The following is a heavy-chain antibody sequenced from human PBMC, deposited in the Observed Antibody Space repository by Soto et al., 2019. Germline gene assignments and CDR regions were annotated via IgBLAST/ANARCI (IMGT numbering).Heavy chain of an antibody. CDR3: AKGCGTGSSCYILDY. CDR2: ISNEGRDE. V-gene: IGHV3-30*18. CDR1: GLTFSNYG. D-gene: IGHD2-15*01. Sequence: QVHLVESGGGVVQPGRSLRLSCEVSGLTFSNYGMHWVRQAPGKGLEWVAVISNEGRDERYADSVKGRFTISRDNSKNTLYLQLSSLRAEDTAVYYCAKGCGTGSSCYILDYWGQGTLVTVSS. J-gene: IGHJ4*02.